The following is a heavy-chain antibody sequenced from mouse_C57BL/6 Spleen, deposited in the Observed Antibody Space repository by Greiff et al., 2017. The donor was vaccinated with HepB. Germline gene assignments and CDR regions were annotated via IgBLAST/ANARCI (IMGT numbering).Heavy chain of an antibody. V-gene: IGHV10-1*01. CDR1: GFSFNTYA. Sequence: EVQVVESGGGLVQPKGSLKLSCAASGFSFNTYAMNWVRQAPGKGLEWVARIRSKSNNYATYYADSVKDRFTISRDDSESMLYLQMNNLKTEDTAMYYCVRQDGRAYAMDYWGQGTSVTVSS. CDR2: IRSKSNNYAT. CDR3: VRQDGRAYAMDY. D-gene: IGHD1-1*01. J-gene: IGHJ4*01.